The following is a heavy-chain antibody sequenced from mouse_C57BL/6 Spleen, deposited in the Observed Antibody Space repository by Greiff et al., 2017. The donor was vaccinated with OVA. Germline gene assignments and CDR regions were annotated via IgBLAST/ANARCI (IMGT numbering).Heavy chain of an antibody. CDR3: ARGGYYGWY. V-gene: IGHV1-69*01. D-gene: IGHD1-2*01. Sequence: VQLQQPGAELVMPGASVKLSCKASGYTFTSYWMHWVKQRPGQGLEWIGEIDPSDSYTNYNQKFKGKSTLTVDKSSSTAYMQLSSLTSEDSAVYYCARGGYYGWYWGQGTLVTVSA. CDR2: IDPSDSYT. J-gene: IGHJ3*01. CDR1: GYTFTSYW.